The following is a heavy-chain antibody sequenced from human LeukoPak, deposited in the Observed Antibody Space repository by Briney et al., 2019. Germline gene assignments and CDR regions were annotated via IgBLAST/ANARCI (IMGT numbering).Heavy chain of an antibody. J-gene: IGHJ4*02. V-gene: IGHV3-48*03. CDR1: GFTFSSYE. CDR2: ISSSGSTL. D-gene: IGHD2-2*01. CDR3: ARALPYCSSTSCYPY. Sequence: PGGSLRLSCAASGFTFSSYEMNWVRQAPGKGLEWVSYISSSGSTLYYADSVKGRFTISRDNAKNSLYLQMNSLRAEDTAVYYCARALPYCSSTSCYPYWGQGTLVTVSS.